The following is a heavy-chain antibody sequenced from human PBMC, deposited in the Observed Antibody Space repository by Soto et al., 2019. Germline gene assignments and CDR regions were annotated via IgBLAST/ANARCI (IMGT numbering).Heavy chain of an antibody. J-gene: IGHJ5*02. CDR3: ARETRIAAVRASNWFDP. CDR2: IYYSGST. CDR1: GGSISSGGYY. Sequence: QVQLQESGPGLVKPSQTLSLTCTVSGGSISSGGYYWSWIRQHPGKGLEWIGYIYYSGSTYYNPSLTSRVTISVDTSKNPFSLKLSSVTAADTAVYYCARETRIAAVRASNWFDPWGQGTLVTVSS. V-gene: IGHV4-31*03. D-gene: IGHD6-13*01.